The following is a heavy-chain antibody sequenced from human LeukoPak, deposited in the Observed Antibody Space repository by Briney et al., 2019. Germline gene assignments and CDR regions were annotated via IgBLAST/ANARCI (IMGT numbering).Heavy chain of an antibody. CDR3: AKRPHLGVAARPNAFDI. CDR2: INDSGTT. Sequence: SETLSLTCAVYGGSFSGYYWSWIRQPPGKGLEWIGEINDSGTTNYNPSLKSRVTISVDTSKNQFSLKLSSVTAADTAVYYCAKRPHLGVAARPNAFDIWGQGTMVTVSS. J-gene: IGHJ3*02. D-gene: IGHD6-6*01. CDR1: GGSFSGYY. V-gene: IGHV4-34*01.